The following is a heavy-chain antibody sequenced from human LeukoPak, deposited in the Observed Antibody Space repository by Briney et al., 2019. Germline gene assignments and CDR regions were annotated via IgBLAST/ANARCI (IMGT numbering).Heavy chain of an antibody. J-gene: IGHJ6*03. V-gene: IGHV4-59*01. CDR3: ARGLSHSYYYMDV. Sequence: SETLPLTCAISGGSISDYYWSWIRQPPGKGLEWIAYISYSGSTNYNPSLKSRVTISEDTSKNQFSLKLSFVTAADTAVYYCARGLSHSYYYMDVWGEGTTVTISS. CDR1: GGSISDYY. CDR2: ISYSGST.